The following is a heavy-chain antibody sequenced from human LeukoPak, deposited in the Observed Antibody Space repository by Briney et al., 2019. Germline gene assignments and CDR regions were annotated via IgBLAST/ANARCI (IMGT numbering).Heavy chain of an antibody. CDR3: ARRPYCSSTSCYGKTYYYYYYMDV. J-gene: IGHJ6*03. D-gene: IGHD2-2*01. CDR1: GYTFTGYY. CDR2: INPNSGGT. V-gene: IGHV1-2*02. Sequence: ASVKVSCKASGYTFTGYYMHWVRQAPGQGLEWMGWINPNSGGTNYAQKFQGRVTMTRDTSISTAYMELSRLRSDDTAVYYCARRPYCSSTSCYGKTYYYYYYMDVWGKGTTVTVSS.